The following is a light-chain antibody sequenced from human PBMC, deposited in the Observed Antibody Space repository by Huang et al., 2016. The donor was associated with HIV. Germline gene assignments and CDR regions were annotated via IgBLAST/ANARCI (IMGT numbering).Light chain of an antibody. V-gene: IGKV1-39*01. CDR1: QSISNY. CDR3: QQSYSTPIT. Sequence: DIQMTQSPSSLSASVGDRVTITCRASQSISNYLNWYQQKPGKAPKLLIYASSILQSGVPSSFSGSGSGTYFTLTISSLQPEDFATYYCQQSYSTPITFGQGTRLEIK. J-gene: IGKJ5*01. CDR2: ASS.